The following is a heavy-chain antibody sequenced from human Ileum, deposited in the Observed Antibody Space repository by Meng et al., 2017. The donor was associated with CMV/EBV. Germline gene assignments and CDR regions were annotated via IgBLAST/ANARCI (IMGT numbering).Heavy chain of an antibody. V-gene: IGHV3-48*03. J-gene: IGHJ5*01. CDR2: ISASGYTT. Sequence: GESLKISCAASGFTFSSYEMNWVRQAPGKGLEWVSHISASGYTTLYADSVKGRFTVSRDNTKNSVYLQMDSLRVEDTAIYYCARSAAAPGDSWGQGTLVTVSS. CDR1: GFTFSSYE. D-gene: IGHD2-15*01. CDR3: ARSAAAPGDS.